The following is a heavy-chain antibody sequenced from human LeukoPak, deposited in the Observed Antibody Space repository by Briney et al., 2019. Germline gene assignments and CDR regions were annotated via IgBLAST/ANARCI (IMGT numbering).Heavy chain of an antibody. CDR3: VRGPRRGYGLEP. Sequence: SDTLSLTCAVSVGSICNSYCSWARQPPGKGLEFIGYISTGGDINYNPSLRSRATMSINTSNNQLSLTLTSVTTADTAVYFCVRGPRRGYGLEPWGQGSLVTVSS. J-gene: IGHJ5*02. D-gene: IGHD3-22*01. V-gene: IGHV4-4*08. CDR1: VGSICNSY. CDR2: ISTGGDI.